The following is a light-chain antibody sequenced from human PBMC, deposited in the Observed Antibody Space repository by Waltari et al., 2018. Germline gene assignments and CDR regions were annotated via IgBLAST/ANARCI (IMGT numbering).Light chain of an antibody. V-gene: IGLV2-23*01. CDR3: CTFTSSGTWV. CDR2: GAT. J-gene: IGLJ2*01. CDR1: SDVGNYHL. Sequence: QSALTQPASVSGSPGQSITISCTSDVGNYHLVSWYQQRPGTAPKLKIYGATKRPSGVSDRFAGPKSVNTASRTISGLQAEDEADYYCCTFTSSGTWVFGGGTKLTVL.